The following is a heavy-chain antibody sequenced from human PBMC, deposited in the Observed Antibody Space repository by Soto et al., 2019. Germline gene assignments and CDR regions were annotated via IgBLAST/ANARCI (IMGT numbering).Heavy chain of an antibody. D-gene: IGHD6-19*01. V-gene: IGHV1-69*13. J-gene: IGHJ5*02. CDR2: IIPKFGTT. CDR3: ARASGRGWYNWFDP. CDR1: GDTFSSHG. Sequence: ASVKVSCKASGDTFSSHGISWVLQAPGQGLEYMGGIIPKFGTTNYAQKFRGRVTITADESTSTAYMEVSSLRYEDTAVYYCARASGRGWYNWFDPWARGPWSPSPQ.